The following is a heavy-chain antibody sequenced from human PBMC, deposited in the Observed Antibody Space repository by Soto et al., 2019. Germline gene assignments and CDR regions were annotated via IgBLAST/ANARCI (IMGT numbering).Heavy chain of an antibody. V-gene: IGHV1-3*01. CDR3: ATTPKTYCGGDCYSDDY. CDR1: GYTFTSYA. Sequence: XSVKVSCKASGYTFTSYAMHLVRHAPGQRLEWMGWINAGNGNTKYSQKFQGRVTITRDTSASTAYMELSSLRSEDKAVYYCATTPKTYCGGDCYSDDYWGQGTLVTVSS. CDR2: INAGNGNT. J-gene: IGHJ4*02. D-gene: IGHD2-21*02.